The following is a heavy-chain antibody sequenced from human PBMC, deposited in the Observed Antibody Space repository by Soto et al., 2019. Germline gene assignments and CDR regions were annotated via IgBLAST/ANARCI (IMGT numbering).Heavy chain of an antibody. J-gene: IGHJ4*02. V-gene: IGHV4-39*01. CDR3: GVQDYGAKGYYFET. CDR2: IYYSGNT. D-gene: IGHD4-17*01. CDR1: SGSISSSSSY. Sequence: SETLSLTCTVSSGSISSSSSYWGWIRQPPGKGLEWIGSIYYSGNTYYNPSLKSRVTISIDSSKTQFSLKLNSVTTADTAVYYCGVQDYGAKGYYFETWGQGTLGTVSS.